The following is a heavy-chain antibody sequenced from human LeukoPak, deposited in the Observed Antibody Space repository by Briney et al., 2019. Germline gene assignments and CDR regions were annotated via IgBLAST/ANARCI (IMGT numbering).Heavy chain of an antibody. V-gene: IGHV3-23*01. J-gene: IGHJ4*02. D-gene: IGHD3-10*01. CDR1: GLTFSSYA. Sequence: PGGSLRLSCAASGLTFSSYAMSWVRQTPGKGLDWVSAISGSGDSTYYADSVKGRFTISRDNSKNTLYPQMNSLRAEDTAVYYCAKLRSSMVRGVIDSWGQGNLVTVSS. CDR3: AKLRSSMVRGVIDS. CDR2: ISGSGDST.